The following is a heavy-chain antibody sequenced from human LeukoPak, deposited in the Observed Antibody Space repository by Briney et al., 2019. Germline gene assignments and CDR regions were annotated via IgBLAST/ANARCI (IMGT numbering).Heavy chain of an antibody. J-gene: IGHJ4*02. CDR1: GYTFTGYY. CDR3: AKDRCTGDYCYHDL. CDR2: INPNSGGT. Sequence: GASVKVSCKASGYTFTGYYMHWVRQAPGQGLEWMGWINPNSGGTNYAQKFQGRVTMTRDTSISTAYMELSRLRSDDTAMYYCAKDRCTGDYCYHDLWGQGTLVTVSS. D-gene: IGHD2-8*02. V-gene: IGHV1-2*02.